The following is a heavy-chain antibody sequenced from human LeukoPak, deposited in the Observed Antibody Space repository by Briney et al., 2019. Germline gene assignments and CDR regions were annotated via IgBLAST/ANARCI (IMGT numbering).Heavy chain of an antibody. J-gene: IGHJ4*02. CDR3: ARDRVNYYDSSGYPA. CDR1: GGTFSSYA. V-gene: IGHV1-69*13. Sequence: GASVKVSCKASGGTFSSYAISWVRQAPGQGLEWMGGIIPIFGTANYAQKFQGRVTITADESTSTAYMELSSLRSEDTAVYYCARDRVNYYDSSGYPAWGQGTLVTVSS. D-gene: IGHD3-22*01. CDR2: IIPIFGTA.